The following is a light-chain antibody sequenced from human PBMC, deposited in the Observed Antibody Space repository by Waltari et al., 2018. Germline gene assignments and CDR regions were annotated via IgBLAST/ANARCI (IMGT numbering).Light chain of an antibody. CDR1: QSVSRS. CDR2: DTS. J-gene: IGKJ1*01. V-gene: IGKV3-20*01. Sequence: EDVLTQSPGTLPLSPGEGATLSCRASQSVSRSLAWYQQKPGQAPRLLIYDTSRRATGIPDRFSGSGSGTDFSLTISRLEPEDFAMYYCQKYASLPATFGQGTKVEIK. CDR3: QKYASLPAT.